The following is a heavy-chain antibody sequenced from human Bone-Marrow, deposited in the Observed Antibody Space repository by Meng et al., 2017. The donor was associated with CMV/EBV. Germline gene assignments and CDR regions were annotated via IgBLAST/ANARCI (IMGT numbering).Heavy chain of an antibody. CDR2: IYYSGST. D-gene: IGHD2-2*01. V-gene: IGHV4-39*07. CDR3: ARISGRYCSSTSCHSGYYYGMDV. Sequence: SETLSLTCTVSGGSISSSSYYWGWIRQPPGKGLEWIGSIYYSGSTYYNPSLKSRVTISVDTSKNQFSLKLSSVTAADTAVYYCARISGRYCSSTSCHSGYYYGMDVWGQGTTVTVSS. J-gene: IGHJ6*02. CDR1: GGSISSSSYY.